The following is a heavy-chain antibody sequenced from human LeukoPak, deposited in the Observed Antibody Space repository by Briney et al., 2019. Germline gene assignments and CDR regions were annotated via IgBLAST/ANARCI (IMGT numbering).Heavy chain of an antibody. Sequence: PGGSLRLSCAASGFTFSNYWMNWVRQAPGKGLEWVANIKQDGSEKYYVDSVKGRFTISRDNAKNSLYLQISSLRAEDTAVYYCARDRLPSRYSGLDYWGQGTLVTVSS. J-gene: IGHJ4*02. V-gene: IGHV3-7*01. CDR2: IKQDGSEK. D-gene: IGHD3-9*01. CDR1: GFTFSNYW. CDR3: ARDRLPSRYSGLDY.